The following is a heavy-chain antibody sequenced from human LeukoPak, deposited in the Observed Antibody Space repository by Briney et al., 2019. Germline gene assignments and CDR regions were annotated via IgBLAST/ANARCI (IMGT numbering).Heavy chain of an antibody. D-gene: IGHD3-16*02. V-gene: IGHV3-30*02. J-gene: IGHJ4*02. Sequence: PGGSLRLSCAASGFNFRDYGMHWVRRTPGKGLEWVAFIRSDGSDKYYADSVKGRFTISRDTSRNTLYLQMNSLRAEDTAVYYCAKEVGYDYVWGSYHSSGDYWGQGTLVTVSS. CDR1: GFNFRDYG. CDR2: IRSDGSDK. CDR3: AKEVGYDYVWGSYHSSGDY.